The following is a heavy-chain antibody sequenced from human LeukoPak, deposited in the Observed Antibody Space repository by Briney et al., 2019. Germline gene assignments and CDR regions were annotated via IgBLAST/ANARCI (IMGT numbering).Heavy chain of an antibody. J-gene: IGHJ3*02. CDR2: IPYEGSNK. V-gene: IGHV3-30*02. D-gene: IGHD3-22*01. Sequence: GGSLRLSCAASGFTFSSYGMHWLRQAPGKGLELVALIPYEGSNKYYADSVKGRFTISRDNSKNTLYLQMNSLRAEDTAVYYCAKSYYDTSGHPSDNDAFDIWGQGTMVTVSS. CDR3: AKSYYDTSGHPSDNDAFDI. CDR1: GFTFSSYG.